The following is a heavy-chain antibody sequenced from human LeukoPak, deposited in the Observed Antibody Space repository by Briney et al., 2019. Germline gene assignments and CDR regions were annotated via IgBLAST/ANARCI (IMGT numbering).Heavy chain of an antibody. V-gene: IGHV3-23*01. CDR1: GFTFRNYA. CDR2: ISGTGSST. Sequence: GGSLRLSCAASGFTFRNYAMNWVRQAPGKGLEWVSTISGTGSSTYYADSVKGRFTISRDKSKNTLSLQMNSLRAEDTAVYYCAQQVGYCSSGSCYFTYWGQGTLVTVSS. J-gene: IGHJ1*01. CDR3: AQQVGYCSSGSCYFTY. D-gene: IGHD2-15*01.